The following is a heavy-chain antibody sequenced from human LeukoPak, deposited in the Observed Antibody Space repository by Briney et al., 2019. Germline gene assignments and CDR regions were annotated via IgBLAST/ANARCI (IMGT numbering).Heavy chain of an antibody. CDR2: IYHSGST. Sequence: SETLSLTCAVSGGSISSSNWWSWVRQPPGKGLEWIGEIYHSGSTNYNPSLKSRVTISVDKSKNQFSLKLSSVTAADTAVYYCARAPTFMQYSSGWYSYYYYMDVWGKGTTVTVSS. CDR3: ARAPTFMQYSSGWYSYYYYMDV. D-gene: IGHD6-19*01. J-gene: IGHJ6*03. V-gene: IGHV4-4*02. CDR1: GGSISSSNW.